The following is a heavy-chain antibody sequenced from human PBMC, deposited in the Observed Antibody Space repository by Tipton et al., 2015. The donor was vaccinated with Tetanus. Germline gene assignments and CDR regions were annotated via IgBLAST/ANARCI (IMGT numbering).Heavy chain of an antibody. CDR2: IWYDGSNK. CDR1: GFTFSSYG. J-gene: IGHJ6*02. CDR3: ASFSPPSGMDV. D-gene: IGHD3-3*01. Sequence: SLRLSCAASGFTFSSYGMHWVRQAPGKGLEWVAVIWYDGSNKYYADSVKGRFTISRDNSKNTLYLQMNSLRAEDTAVYYCASFSPPSGMDVWGQGTTVTVSS. V-gene: IGHV3-33*08.